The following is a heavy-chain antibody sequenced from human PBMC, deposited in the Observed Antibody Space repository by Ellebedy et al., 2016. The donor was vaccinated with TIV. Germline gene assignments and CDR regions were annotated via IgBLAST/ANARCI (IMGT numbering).Heavy chain of an antibody. CDR1: GYTFTSYA. Sequence: ASVKVSCKASGYTFTSYAMHWVRQAPGQRLEWMGWINAGNGNTKYSQKLQGRVTITRDTSASTAYMELRSLRSDDTAVYYCARGVGISYDSSGYYGYWGQGTLVTVSS. CDR2: INAGNGNT. D-gene: IGHD3-22*01. J-gene: IGHJ4*02. CDR3: ARGVGISYDSSGYYGY. V-gene: IGHV1-3*01.